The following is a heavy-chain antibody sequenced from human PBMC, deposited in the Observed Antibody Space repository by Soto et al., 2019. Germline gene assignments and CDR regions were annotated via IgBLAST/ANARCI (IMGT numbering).Heavy chain of an antibody. Sequence: SETLSLTCTVSGGSISSSSYYWGWIRQPPGKGLEWIGSIYYSGSTYYNPSLKSRVTISVDTSKNQFSLKLSSVTAADTAVYYCARLDPAEGVADYWGQGTLVTVSS. J-gene: IGHJ4*02. D-gene: IGHD2-15*01. CDR2: IYYSGST. CDR3: ARLDPAEGVADY. V-gene: IGHV4-39*01. CDR1: GGSISSSSYY.